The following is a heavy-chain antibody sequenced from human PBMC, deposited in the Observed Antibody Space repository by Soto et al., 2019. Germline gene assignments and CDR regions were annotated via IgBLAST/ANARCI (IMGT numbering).Heavy chain of an antibody. D-gene: IGHD5-18*01. CDR1: GFTFSTYS. V-gene: IGHV3-21*01. CDR2: ISSSSGYI. Sequence: EVQLVESGGGLVKPGGSLRLSCAASGFTFSTYSMNWVRQAPGKGLEWVSSISSSSGYIYYADSVKGRFTISRDDAKNSLSLQMNSLRAEDTAVYYCARVRSYSYGQGYGMDVWGQGTTVTGSS. J-gene: IGHJ6*02. CDR3: ARVRSYSYGQGYGMDV.